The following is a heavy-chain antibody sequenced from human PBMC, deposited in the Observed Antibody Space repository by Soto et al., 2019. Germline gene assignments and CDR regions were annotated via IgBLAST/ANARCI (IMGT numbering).Heavy chain of an antibody. CDR3: ARVRRTAMVDY. D-gene: IGHD5-18*01. V-gene: IGHV4-30-2*01. CDR2: ISHSGST. J-gene: IGHJ4*02. CDR1: GGSISSGGYS. Sequence: QLQLQESGSGLVKPSQTLSLTCAVSGGSISSGGYSWSWIRQPPGKGLEWIGYISHSGSTYYNPALKRRVAISVDRTKNQFSLKLSSVTAADTAVYYCARVRRTAMVDYWGQGTLVTVSS.